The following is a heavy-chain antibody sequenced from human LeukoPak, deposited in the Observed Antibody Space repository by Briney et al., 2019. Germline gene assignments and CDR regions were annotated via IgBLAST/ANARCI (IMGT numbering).Heavy chain of an antibody. CDR2: TYYRSTWYN. Sequence: SQTLSLTCATSRDSVSSNSVTWNWIRQSPSRGLEWLGRTYYRSTWYNDYAVSVRGRITVNPDTSKNQFSLHLDSVTPEDTAVYYCARRLTQYDCFDPWGQGILVTVSS. CDR3: ARRLTQYDCFDP. CDR1: RDSVSSNSVT. D-gene: IGHD2-2*01. V-gene: IGHV6-1*01. J-gene: IGHJ5*02.